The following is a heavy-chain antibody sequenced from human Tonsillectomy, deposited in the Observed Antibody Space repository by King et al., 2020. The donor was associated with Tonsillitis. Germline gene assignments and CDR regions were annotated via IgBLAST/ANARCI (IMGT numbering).Heavy chain of an antibody. Sequence: EVQLVESGGDLVQPGGSLRLSCAASGFAFGTYAMSWVRQAPGKGLEWVSTNIGSSGSTFHANSVKGRFSISRDNSENTLFLQMNNLKADDTAVYYCAKARYSAGIYHFYYWGQGTLVTVSS. CDR3: AKARYSAGIYHFYY. J-gene: IGHJ4*02. V-gene: IGHV3-23*04. D-gene: IGHD5-12*01. CDR2: NIGSSGST. CDR1: GFAFGTYA.